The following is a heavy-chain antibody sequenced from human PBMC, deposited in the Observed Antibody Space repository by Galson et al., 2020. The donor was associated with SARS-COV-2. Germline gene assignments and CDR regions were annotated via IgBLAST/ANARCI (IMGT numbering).Heavy chain of an antibody. CDR2: ISSTGGTR. Sequence: GGSLRLSCAASKFTFSNYAMSWVRQAPGKGLEWVSAISSTGGTRYYADSVKGRFTISRDNSKNTLYLQMNSLRAEDTAVYYCAKESGSWRSSGMDVWGQGTTVTVSS. V-gene: IGHV3-23*01. J-gene: IGHJ6*02. D-gene: IGHD1-26*01. CDR1: KFTFSNYA. CDR3: AKESGSWRSSGMDV.